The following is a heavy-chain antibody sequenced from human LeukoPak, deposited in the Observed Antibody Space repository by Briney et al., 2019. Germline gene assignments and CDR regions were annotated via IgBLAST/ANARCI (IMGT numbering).Heavy chain of an antibody. J-gene: IGHJ4*02. CDR1: GFTFSSYA. CDR3: ARGLTCTNGVCSNYFDY. V-gene: IGHV3-30-3*01. Sequence: GGSLRLSCAASGFTFSSYAMHWVRQAPGKGLEWVAVISYDGSNKYYADSVKGRFTISRDNSKNTLYLQLNSLRAEDTAVYYCARGLTCTNGVCSNYFDYWGQGTLVTVSS. D-gene: IGHD2-8*01. CDR2: ISYDGSNK.